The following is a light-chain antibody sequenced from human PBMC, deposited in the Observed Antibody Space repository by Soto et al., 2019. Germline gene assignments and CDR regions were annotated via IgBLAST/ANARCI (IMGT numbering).Light chain of an antibody. CDR1: QSIRSSH. CDR2: ATS. Sequence: EIVLTQSAGTLSLSPGERATLSCRASQSIRSSHLAWYQQKPGQAPRVLIYATSSRATGITDRFGGSGSGTDFTITISRLEPEDFAVYHCQQYDSLPLTVGEGTQVDIK. J-gene: IGKJ4*01. CDR3: QQYDSLPLT. V-gene: IGKV3-20*01.